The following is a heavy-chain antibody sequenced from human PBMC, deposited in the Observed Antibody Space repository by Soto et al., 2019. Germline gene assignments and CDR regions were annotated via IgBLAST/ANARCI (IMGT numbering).Heavy chain of an antibody. V-gene: IGHV4-31*03. CDR1: GGSISSGGYY. CDR3: ARVYTLHYYDSSGYPDY. J-gene: IGHJ4*02. D-gene: IGHD3-22*01. CDR2: IYDSGST. Sequence: PSETLSLTCTVSGGSISSGGYYWSWIRQHPGKGLEWIGYIYDSGSTYYNPSLKSRVTISVDTSKNQCSLKLSSVTAADTAVYYCARVYTLHYYDSSGYPDYWGQGTLVTVSS.